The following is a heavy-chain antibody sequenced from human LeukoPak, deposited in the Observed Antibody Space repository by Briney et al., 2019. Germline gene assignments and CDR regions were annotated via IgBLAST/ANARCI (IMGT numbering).Heavy chain of an antibody. Sequence: GGSLRLSCAASGFTFDDYAMHWVRQAPGKGLEWVSGISWNGGSIGYADSVKGRFTISRDNAKTSLYLQMNSLRAEDTAVYYCARDPGIQPYPNYYDSSEVGYWGQGTLVTVSS. J-gene: IGHJ4*02. CDR3: ARDPGIQPYPNYYDSSEVGY. CDR1: GFTFDDYA. V-gene: IGHV3-9*01. D-gene: IGHD3-22*01. CDR2: ISWNGGSI.